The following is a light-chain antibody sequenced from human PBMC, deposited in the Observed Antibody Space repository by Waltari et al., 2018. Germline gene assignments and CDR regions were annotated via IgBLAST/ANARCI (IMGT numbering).Light chain of an antibody. CDR2: DVS. V-gene: IGLV2-14*03. J-gene: IGLJ2*01. CDR3: SSYTSSSTYVV. Sequence: QSALTQPASVSVSPGQSITISCTGPSSDVGGYNYFSWYQQHPGKAPRLMIYDVSNRPSGVSNRVSGSKSGNSASLTISGLQAEDEADYYCSSYTSSSTYVVFGGGTKLTVL. CDR1: SSDVGGYNY.